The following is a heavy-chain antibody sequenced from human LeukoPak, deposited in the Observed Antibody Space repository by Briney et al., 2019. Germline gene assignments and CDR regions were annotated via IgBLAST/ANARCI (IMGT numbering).Heavy chain of an antibody. J-gene: IGHJ4*02. D-gene: IGHD1-26*01. CDR3: ARDKVVGATHFDY. CDR2: IKQDGSDK. Sequence: GGSLRLSCVASGFTFSSYWMSWVRQAPGKGLEWVANIKQDGSDKNYVDSVKGRFTISRDNAKNSLYPQMHSLRAEDTAVYYCARDKVVGATHFDYWGQGTLVTVSS. V-gene: IGHV3-7*01. CDR1: GFTFSSYW.